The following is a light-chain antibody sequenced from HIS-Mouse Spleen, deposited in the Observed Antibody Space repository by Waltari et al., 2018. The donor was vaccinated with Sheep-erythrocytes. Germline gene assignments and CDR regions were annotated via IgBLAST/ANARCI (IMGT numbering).Light chain of an antibody. J-gene: IGLJ2*01. CDR3: CSYAGSSTLV. CDR1: RRYVGSYNL. Sequence: QSALTQPASVSGSPGQSITISCPGTRRYVGSYNLVPWYQQHPGKAPKPMIYEGSKRPSGVSNRFSGSKSGNTASLTISGLQAEDEADYYCCSYAGSSTLVFGGGTKLTVL. CDR2: EGS. V-gene: IGLV2-23*01.